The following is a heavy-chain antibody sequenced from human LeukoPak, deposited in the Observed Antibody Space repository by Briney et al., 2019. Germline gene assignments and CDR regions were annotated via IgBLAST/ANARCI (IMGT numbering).Heavy chain of an antibody. CDR1: GGSFSGYY. V-gene: IGHV4-34*01. CDR3: AREGYCSGGSCRYWVDY. D-gene: IGHD2-15*01. J-gene: IGHJ4*02. Sequence: SETLSLTCAVYGGSFSGYYWSWIRQPPGEGLEWIGEINHSGSTNYNPSLKSRVTISVDTSKNQFSLKLSSVTAADTAVYYCAREGYCSGGSCRYWVDYWGQGTLVTVSS. CDR2: INHSGST.